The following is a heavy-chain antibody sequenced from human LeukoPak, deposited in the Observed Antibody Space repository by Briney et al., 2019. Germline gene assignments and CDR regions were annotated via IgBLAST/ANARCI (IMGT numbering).Heavy chain of an antibody. CDR3: ARDAYYDYVWGSYRSPFDY. J-gene: IGHJ4*02. CDR1: GGSFSGYY. Sequence: PSGTLSLTCAVYGGSFSGYYWSWIRQPPGKGLEWIGEINHSGSTNYNPSLKSRVTISVDTSKNQFSLKLSSVTAADAAVYYCARDAYYDYVWGSYRSPFDYWGQGTLVTVSS. V-gene: IGHV4-34*01. CDR2: INHSGST. D-gene: IGHD3-16*02.